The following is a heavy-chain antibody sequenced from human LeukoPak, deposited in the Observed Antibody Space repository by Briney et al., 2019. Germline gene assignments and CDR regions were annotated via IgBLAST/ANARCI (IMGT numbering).Heavy chain of an antibody. Sequence: GGSLRLSCVASKFNFAMSWVRQTAGTGLEWVSAISGSGDSTFYRDSVKGRFTISRDNSKNTLYLQMNSLRVEDTALYYCAKGHFASSSFFDYWGPGTLVTVSS. V-gene: IGHV3-23*02. D-gene: IGHD6-6*01. J-gene: IGHJ4*02. CDR3: AKGHFASSSFFDY. CDR2: ISGSGDST. CDR1: KFNFA.